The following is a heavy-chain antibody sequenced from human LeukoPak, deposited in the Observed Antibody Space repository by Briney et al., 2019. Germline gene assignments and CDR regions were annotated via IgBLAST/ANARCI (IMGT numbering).Heavy chain of an antibody. CDR2: IIPIFGTA. Sequence: ASVKVSCKASGGTFSSYAISWVRQAPGQGLEWMGGIIPIFGTANYAQKFQGRVTITADESTSTAYMELSSLRSEDTAVYYCGVVYGDYVIDYWGQGTLVTVSS. V-gene: IGHV1-69*13. CDR3: GVVYGDYVIDY. D-gene: IGHD4-17*01. CDR1: GGTFSSYA. J-gene: IGHJ4*02.